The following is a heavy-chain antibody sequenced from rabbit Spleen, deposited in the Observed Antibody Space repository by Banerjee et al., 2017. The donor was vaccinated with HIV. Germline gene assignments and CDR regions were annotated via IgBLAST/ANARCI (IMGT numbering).Heavy chain of an antibody. J-gene: IGHJ4*01. CDR1: GFSFSSSYW. Sequence: QEQLVESGGDLVKPEGSLTLTCTASGFSFSSSYWICWVRQAPGKGPEWIACIDVVKSGTAYYANWAKGRATISKTSATTVTLQMTNLTAADTATYFCARDAAGREDFNLWGPGTLVTVS. V-gene: IGHV1S45*01. CDR3: ARDAAGREDFNL. D-gene: IGHD4-2*01. CDR2: IDVVKSGTA.